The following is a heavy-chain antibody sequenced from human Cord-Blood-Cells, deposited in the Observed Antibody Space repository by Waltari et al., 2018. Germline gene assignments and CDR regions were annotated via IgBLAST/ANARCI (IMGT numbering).Heavy chain of an antibody. CDR1: GYSISSGYY. Sequence: QVQLQESGPGLVKPSETLSLTCAVSGYSISSGYYWGWIRQPPGKGLEWIGSIYQSGSTYYNPSLKSRVTISVDTSKNQFSLKLSSVTAADTAVYYCARGGSGIAAPFDYWGQGTLVTVSS. CDR2: IYQSGST. D-gene: IGHD6-13*01. J-gene: IGHJ4*02. V-gene: IGHV4-38-2*01. CDR3: ARGGSGIAAPFDY.